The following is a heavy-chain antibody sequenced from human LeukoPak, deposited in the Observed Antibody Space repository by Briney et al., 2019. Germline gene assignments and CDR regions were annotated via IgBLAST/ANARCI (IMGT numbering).Heavy chain of an antibody. J-gene: IGHJ5*02. D-gene: IGHD3-10*01. CDR2: IYYSGST. CDR3: ARAPITMVRGVINWFDP. V-gene: IGHV4-59*01. CDR1: GGSISSYY. Sequence: SETLSLTCTVSGGSISSYYWSWIRQPPGKGLEWSGYIYYSGSTNYNPSPKSRVTISVDTSKNQFSLKLSSVTAADTAVYYCARAPITMVRGVINWFDPWGQGTLVTVSS.